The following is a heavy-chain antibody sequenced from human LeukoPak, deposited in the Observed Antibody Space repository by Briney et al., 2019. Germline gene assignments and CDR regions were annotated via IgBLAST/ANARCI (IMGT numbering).Heavy chain of an antibody. CDR3: TRGSGRFEF. D-gene: IGHD2-15*01. V-gene: IGHV3-49*04. Sequence: PGGSLRLSCAGSGFSFGDFPMTWVRQAPGKGVNWVGYIRAKAYGGTTEYAASVKGRLTISRDDSKRIAYLQMNSLQTEDTGIYYCTRGSGRFEFWGQGALVTVSS. J-gene: IGHJ4*02. CDR2: IRAKAYGGTT. CDR1: GFSFGDFP.